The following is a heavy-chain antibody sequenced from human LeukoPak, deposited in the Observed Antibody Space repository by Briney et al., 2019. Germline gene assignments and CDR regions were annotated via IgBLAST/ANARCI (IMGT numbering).Heavy chain of an antibody. CDR1: GFTFDDYA. Sequence: PGRSLRLSCAASGFTFDDYAMHWVRQAPGKGLEWVSGISWNSGSIGYADSVKGRFTISRGNAKNSLYLQMNSLRAEDTALYYCAKEEKAPKYYFDYWGQGTLVTVSS. CDR2: ISWNSGSI. CDR3: AKEEKAPKYYFDY. V-gene: IGHV3-9*01. D-gene: IGHD6-6*01. J-gene: IGHJ4*02.